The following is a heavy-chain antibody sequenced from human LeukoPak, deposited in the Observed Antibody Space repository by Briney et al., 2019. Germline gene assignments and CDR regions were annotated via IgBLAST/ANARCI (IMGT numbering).Heavy chain of an antibody. J-gene: IGHJ4*02. D-gene: IGHD5-12*01. V-gene: IGHV3-23*01. CDR2: ISGSGDST. CDR3: ARGPSGYHNT. Sequence: GGSLRLSCAASGFTFSSYGMSWVRQAPGKGLEWVSAISGSGDSTYYADSVKGRFTISRDNSKNTLYLQMNSLRAEDTAVYYCARGPSGYHNTGGQGTLVTVSS. CDR1: GFTFSSYG.